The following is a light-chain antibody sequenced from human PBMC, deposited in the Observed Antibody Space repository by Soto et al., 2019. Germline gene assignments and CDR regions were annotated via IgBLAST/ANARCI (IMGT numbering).Light chain of an antibody. CDR1: SSDVGGYNY. CDR2: EVS. CDR3: CSYAGSNVL. Sequence: QSVLTQPPSASGSPGQSVTISCTGTSSDVGGYNYVSWYQLHPGKAPKLMIYEVSKRPSGVPDRFSGSKSGNTASLTVSGLQAEDEADYCCCSYAGSNVLFGGGTKVTVL. J-gene: IGLJ2*01. V-gene: IGLV2-8*01.